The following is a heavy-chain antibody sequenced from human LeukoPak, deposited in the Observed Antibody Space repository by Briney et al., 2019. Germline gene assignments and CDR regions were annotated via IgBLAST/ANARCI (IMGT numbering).Heavy chain of an antibody. J-gene: IGHJ5*02. D-gene: IGHD3-22*01. Sequence: SETLSLTCTVSGGSIGSYYWSWIRQPPGKGLEWIGYIYYSGSTNYNPSLKSRVTISVDTSKNQFSLKLSSVTAADTAVYYCASLGDSRDYYPWGQGTLVTVSS. CDR1: GGSIGSYY. V-gene: IGHV4-59*08. CDR3: ASLGDSRDYYP. CDR2: IYYSGST.